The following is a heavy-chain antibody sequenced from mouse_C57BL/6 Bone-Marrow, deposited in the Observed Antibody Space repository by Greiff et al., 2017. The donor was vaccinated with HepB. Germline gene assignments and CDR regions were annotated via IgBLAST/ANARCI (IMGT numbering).Heavy chain of an antibody. CDR1: GYTFTSYW. J-gene: IGHJ3*01. CDR2: IDPSDSYT. Sequence: QVQLQQPGSELVMPGASVKLSCKASGYTFTSYWMHWVKQRPGQGLEWIGEIDPSDSYTNYNQKFKGKSTLTVDKSSSTAYMQLSSLTSEDSAVYYCARSDCYYGSSYLFAYWGQGTLVTVSA. D-gene: IGHD1-1*01. V-gene: IGHV1-69*01. CDR3: ARSDCYYGSSYLFAY.